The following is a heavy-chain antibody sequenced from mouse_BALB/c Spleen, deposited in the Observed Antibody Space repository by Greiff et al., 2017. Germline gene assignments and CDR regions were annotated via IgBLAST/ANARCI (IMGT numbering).Heavy chain of an antibody. Sequence: EVKLVESGGGLVQPGGSRKLSCAASGFTFSSFGMHWVRQAPEKGLEWVAYISSGSSTIYYADTVKGRFTISRDNPKNTLFLQMTSLRSEDSAMYYGTRSGIYSYWYFDVWGAGTTVTVSS. V-gene: IGHV5-17*02. CDR1: GFTFSSFG. J-gene: IGHJ1*01. CDR2: ISSGSSTI. D-gene: IGHD1-1*01. CDR3: TRSGIYSYWYFDV.